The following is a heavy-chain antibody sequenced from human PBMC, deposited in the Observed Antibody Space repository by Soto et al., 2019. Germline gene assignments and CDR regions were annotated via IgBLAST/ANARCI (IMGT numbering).Heavy chain of an antibody. CDR3: AKDRVTVYGVVITFED. Sequence: EVQLLESGGGFVQPGGSLRLSCAASGLTFSGHAMSWVRQAPGKGLEWVSSISGSGYETYYADSVKGRVTISRDNSQNSLSLQMNSLRAEDSAVYYCAKDRVTVYGVVITFEDWGQGTLVTVSS. J-gene: IGHJ4*02. D-gene: IGHD3-3*01. V-gene: IGHV3-23*01. CDR2: ISGSGYET. CDR1: GLTFSGHA.